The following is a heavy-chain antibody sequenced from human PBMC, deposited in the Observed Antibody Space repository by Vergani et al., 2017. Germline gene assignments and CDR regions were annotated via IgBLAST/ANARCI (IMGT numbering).Heavy chain of an antibody. D-gene: IGHD2-15*01. CDR2: IGKDGINT. V-gene: IGHV3-30*02. Sequence: QVQLVESAGGVVQPGGSLSLSCAASGFTFSNFGMHWIRQAPGKGLEWLAYIGKDGINTRYRDAVKGRFTVSRDNSKDILYLQMDSLRSEDTAVYYCETKSGGRPGCQIGYFREGGKGTLVTGSS. CDR3: ETKSGGRPGCQIGYFRE. J-gene: IGHJ1*01. CDR1: GFTFSNFG.